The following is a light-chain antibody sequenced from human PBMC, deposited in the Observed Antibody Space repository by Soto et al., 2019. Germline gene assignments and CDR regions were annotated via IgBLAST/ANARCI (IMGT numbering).Light chain of an antibody. CDR3: QQSYSTTWT. Sequence: IVLTQSPATLSVSPGERATLSCRASQSVSSNLAWHQQRPGQAPRLLIYGASTRATGVPARFSGGGSGTEFTLTITSLQSEDFATYSCQQSYSTTWTFGQGTKVEIK. CDR2: GAS. J-gene: IGKJ1*01. CDR1: QSVSSN. V-gene: IGKV3D-15*01.